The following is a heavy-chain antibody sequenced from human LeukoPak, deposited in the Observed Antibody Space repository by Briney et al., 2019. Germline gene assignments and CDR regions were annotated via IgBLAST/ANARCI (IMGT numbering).Heavy chain of an antibody. V-gene: IGHV3-74*01. D-gene: IGHD3-10*01. J-gene: IGHJ6*03. CDR2: IDSSGIDT. CDR1: GFSFSSYW. CDR3: ARYGSGRATYYYYYMDV. Sequence: GGSLRLSCTASGFSFSSYWMHWVRQAPGKGLVWVSRIDSSGIDTTYADSVKGRFTISRDNSKNTLYLQMNSLRAEDTAVYYCARYGSGRATYYYYYMDVWGKGTTVTISS.